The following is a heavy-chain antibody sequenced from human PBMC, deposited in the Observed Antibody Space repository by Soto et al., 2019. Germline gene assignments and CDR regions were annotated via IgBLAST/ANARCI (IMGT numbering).Heavy chain of an antibody. J-gene: IGHJ4*02. Sequence: QVQLQESGPGLVKPSQTLSLTCTVSGGSISSGDYYWSWIRQPPGKGLEWIGYIYYSGSTYYNPSLESRITIAVDTSKNQFSLKLSSVTAADTAVYYGARAPTGGLWFGELSTYYFDYWGQGTLVTVSS. V-gene: IGHV4-30-4*01. CDR2: IYYSGST. CDR1: GGSISSGDYY. D-gene: IGHD3-10*01. CDR3: ARAPTGGLWFGELSTYYFDY.